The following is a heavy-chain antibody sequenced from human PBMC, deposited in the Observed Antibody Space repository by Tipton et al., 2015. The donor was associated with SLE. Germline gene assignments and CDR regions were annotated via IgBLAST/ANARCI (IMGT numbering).Heavy chain of an antibody. CDR1: GFTFSIYS. Sequence: SLRLSCAASGFTFSIYSINWVRQAPGKGLEWVSSISSSSSYIYYADSVKGRFTISRDNAKNSLYLQMNSLRAEDTAVYYCAKDPGTTDYDFWSGYYGYYYYYGMDVWGQGTTVTVSS. J-gene: IGHJ6*02. CDR3: AKDPGTTDYDFWSGYYGYYYYYGMDV. D-gene: IGHD3-3*01. V-gene: IGHV3-21*04. CDR2: ISSSSSYI.